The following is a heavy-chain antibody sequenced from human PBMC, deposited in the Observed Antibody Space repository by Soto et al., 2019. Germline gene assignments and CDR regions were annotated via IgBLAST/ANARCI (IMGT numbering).Heavy chain of an antibody. CDR2: ISGGGDNT. J-gene: IGHJ4*02. Sequence: GGSLRLSCAASGFTFGSYAMSWVRQAPGKGLEWVSAISGGGDNTYYADSVKGRFTISRDNSKNTLYLQMNSLRVEDTAVYYCAKELSFPALDYWGQGTLVTVSS. CDR1: GFTFGSYA. V-gene: IGHV3-23*01. CDR3: AKELSFPALDY.